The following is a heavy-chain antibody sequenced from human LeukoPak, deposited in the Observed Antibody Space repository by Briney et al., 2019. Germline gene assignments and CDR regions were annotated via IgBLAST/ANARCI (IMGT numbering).Heavy chain of an antibody. CDR1: GDSVSSNSAA. CDR2: TYYRSKWYN. CDR3: ARRAIPPRDYDSSGPTDY. D-gene: IGHD3-22*01. Sequence: SQTLSLTCAISGDSVSSNSAAWNWIRQSPSRGLEWLGRTYYRSKWYNDYAVSVKSRITINPDTSKNQFSLKLSSVTAADTAVYYCARRAIPPRDYDSSGPTDYWGQGTLVTVSS. J-gene: IGHJ4*02. V-gene: IGHV6-1*01.